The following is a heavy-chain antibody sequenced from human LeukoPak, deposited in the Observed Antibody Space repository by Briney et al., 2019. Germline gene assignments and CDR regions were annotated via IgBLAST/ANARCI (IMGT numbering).Heavy chain of an antibody. V-gene: IGHV4-39*01. CDR1: GGSIRSGDYY. D-gene: IGHD4-11*01. J-gene: IGHJ6*02. CDR3: ARIYSNYIGYYYYGMDV. Sequence: SQTLSLTCTVSGGSIRSGDYYWTWIRQPPGKGLEWIGSIYYSGSTYYNPSLKSRVTISVDTSKNQFSLKLSSVTAADTAVYYCARIYSNYIGYYYYGMDVWGQGTTVTVSS. CDR2: IYYSGST.